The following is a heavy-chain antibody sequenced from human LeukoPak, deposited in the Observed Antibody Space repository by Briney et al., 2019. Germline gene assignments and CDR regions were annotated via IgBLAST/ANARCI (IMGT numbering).Heavy chain of an antibody. CDR3: ARATTVSYPGRIDY. CDR2: IYYSGST. D-gene: IGHD4-17*01. CDR1: GDSISSCY. V-gene: IGHV4-59*01. Sequence: AETLSLTCTVSGDSISSCYWSGSRQPPGGEVEWIGYIYYSGSTNYNPSLKRRVTISIDTSNKQFSLKLSSVTAEDTAVYYCARATTVSYPGRIDYWGQGTLVTVSS. J-gene: IGHJ4*02.